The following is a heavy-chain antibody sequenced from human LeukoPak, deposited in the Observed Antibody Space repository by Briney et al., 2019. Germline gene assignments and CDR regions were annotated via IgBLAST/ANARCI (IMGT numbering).Heavy chain of an antibody. J-gene: IGHJ6*02. Sequence: ASVKVSCKGSGYTFTNYAVHWVRQAPGQRLEWLGWINPGNGDTKYSQNFQGRVTVTSDTSAATAYVELNSLTSEDTAVYYCAXXRWHCXXXCYSVYYYALDVWGQGTTVTVSS. CDR2: INPGNGDT. D-gene: IGHD3-10*02. CDR3: AXXRWHCXXXCYSVYYYALDV. V-gene: IGHV1-3*01. CDR1: GYTFTNYA.